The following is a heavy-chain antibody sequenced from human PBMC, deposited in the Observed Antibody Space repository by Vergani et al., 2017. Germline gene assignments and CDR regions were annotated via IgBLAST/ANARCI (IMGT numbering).Heavy chain of an antibody. CDR2: ISAYNGNT. J-gene: IGHJ6*02. Sequence: QVQLVQSGAEVKKPGASVKVSCKASGYTFTSYGISWVRQAPGQGLEWMGWISAYNGNTNYAQKLQGRVTMTTDTSTSTAYMELRRLRSDDTAVYYCARAGDYYGSGREVYYYYYGMDVWGQGTTVTVSS. CDR1: GYTFTSYG. V-gene: IGHV1-18*01. D-gene: IGHD3-10*01. CDR3: ARAGDYYGSGREVYYYYYGMDV.